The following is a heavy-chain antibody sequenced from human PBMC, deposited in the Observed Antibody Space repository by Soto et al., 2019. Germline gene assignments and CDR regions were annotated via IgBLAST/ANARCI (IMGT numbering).Heavy chain of an antibody. V-gene: IGHV3-23*01. J-gene: IGHJ2*01. CDR2: FDGFASTT. D-gene: IGHD1-26*01. CDR3: AKVQNPGGYWYFDL. Sequence: EGQLLESGGGLVQPGGSLRLSCAASGFNFRIYGMSWVRQAPGKGLEWVSSFDGFASTTHDADSVKGRFTISRDKFNNTLYLQMNSLRAEDTAVYYCAKVQNPGGYWYFDLWGRGTVVTVSS. CDR1: GFNFRIYG.